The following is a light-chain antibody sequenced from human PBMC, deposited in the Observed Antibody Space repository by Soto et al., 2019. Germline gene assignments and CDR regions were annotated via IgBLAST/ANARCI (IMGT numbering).Light chain of an antibody. CDR1: QSISDT. Sequence: ETVITQSQPTISVTRRGVATRPRRTSQSISDTLAWYQQKPGQAPRLLIHGASTRAPGFPARFSGSGSGTDFTLTISSLQSEDFAVHYCQQYGSSPRWRFGQGAKVDIK. J-gene: IGKJ1*01. V-gene: IGKV3-15*01. CDR3: QQYGSSPRWR. CDR2: GAS.